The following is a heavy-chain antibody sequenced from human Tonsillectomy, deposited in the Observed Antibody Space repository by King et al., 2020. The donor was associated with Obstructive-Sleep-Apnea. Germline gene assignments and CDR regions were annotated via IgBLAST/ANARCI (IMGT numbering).Heavy chain of an antibody. CDR2: ISWNSGSI. V-gene: IGHV3-9*01. CDR1: GFTFDDYA. CDR3: VKVREDVASYCLHF. D-gene: IGHD3-10*01. Sequence: VQLVESGGGLVQPGRSLRLSCAASGFTFDDYAMHWVRQAPGKGLEWVSGISWNSGSIAYADSVKGRFTISRDNAKNSLSLQMNSLRPEDTALYYCVKVREDVASYCLHFWGQGTLVTVSS. J-gene: IGHJ4*02.